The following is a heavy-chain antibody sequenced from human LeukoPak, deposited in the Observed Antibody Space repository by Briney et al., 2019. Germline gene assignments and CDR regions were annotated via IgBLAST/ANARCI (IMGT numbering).Heavy chain of an antibody. Sequence: GGSLRLSCAASGFTFDDYAMHWVRQAPGKGLEWVSGISWNSGSIGYADSVKGRFTISRDNAKNSLYLQMNSLRAEDTAVYYCAKEHWGNGAFDIWGQGTMVTVSS. D-gene: IGHD3-16*01. CDR1: GFTFDDYA. V-gene: IGHV3-9*01. CDR3: AKEHWGNGAFDI. CDR2: ISWNSGSI. J-gene: IGHJ3*02.